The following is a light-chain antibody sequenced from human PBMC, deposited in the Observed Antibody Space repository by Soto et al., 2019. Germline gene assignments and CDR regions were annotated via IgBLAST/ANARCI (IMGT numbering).Light chain of an antibody. CDR3: VLYMGSGIWT. CDR2: STN. CDR1: SGSVSTSYY. J-gene: IGLJ2*01. Sequence: QTVVTQEPSLSVSPGGTVTLTCGLSSGSVSTSYYPSWYQQTPGQAPRTLIYSTNTRSSGVPDRFSGSILGNKAALTITGAQADDESDYYCVLYMGSGIWTFGGGTKLTVL. V-gene: IGLV8-61*01.